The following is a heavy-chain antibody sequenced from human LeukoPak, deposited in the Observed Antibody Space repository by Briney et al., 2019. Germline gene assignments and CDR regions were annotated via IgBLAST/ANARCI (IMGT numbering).Heavy chain of an antibody. CDR1: GGTFSSYA. D-gene: IGHD4-17*01. CDR2: IIPIFGTA. V-gene: IGHV1-69*13. CDR3: ARLVDGDVTLGWFDP. J-gene: IGHJ5*02. Sequence: ASVNVSCTASGGTFSSYAISWVRQAPGQGLEWMGGIIPIFGTANYAQKFQGRVTITADESTSTAYMELSSLRSEDTAVYYCARLVDGDVTLGWFDPWGQGTLVTVSS.